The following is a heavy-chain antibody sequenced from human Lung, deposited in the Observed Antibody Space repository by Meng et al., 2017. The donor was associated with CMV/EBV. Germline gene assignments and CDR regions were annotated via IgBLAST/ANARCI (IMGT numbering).Heavy chain of an antibody. D-gene: IGHD3-16*01. V-gene: IGHV3-30*02. CDR3: AKDLLLFGGTNAYFDQ. J-gene: IGHJ4*02. CDR1: LFRFDDCG. CDR2: VRHAGTNK. Sequence: APSLFRFDDCGMHSVRKTPGKGLEWVVFVRHAGTNKFYAAYVNGRFTISRDKSKSTVYLQMNSLSPEDSALYYCAKDLLLFGGTNAYFDQWGQGTXVTVSS.